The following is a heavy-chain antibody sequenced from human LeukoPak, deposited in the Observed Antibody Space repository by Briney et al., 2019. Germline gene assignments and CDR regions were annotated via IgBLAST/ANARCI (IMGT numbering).Heavy chain of an antibody. CDR1: GFTFSSYG. CDR2: ISSSGSTI. J-gene: IGHJ4*02. Sequence: GGSLRLSCAASGFTFSSYGMNWVRQAPGKGLEWVAYISSSGSTIYYADSVKGRFTISRDNAKNSLYLRMNSLRAQDTAVYYCAREPWSSGWLYFDYWGQGTLVTVSS. CDR3: AREPWSSGWLYFDY. V-gene: IGHV3-48*03. D-gene: IGHD6-19*01.